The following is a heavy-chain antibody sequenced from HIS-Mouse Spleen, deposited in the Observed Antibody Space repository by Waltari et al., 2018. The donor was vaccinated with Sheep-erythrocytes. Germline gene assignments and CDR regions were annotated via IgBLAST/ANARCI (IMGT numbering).Heavy chain of an antibody. D-gene: IGHD4-4*01. Sequence: QVQLVESGGGVVQPGRSLRLSCAASGFTFSSYGMHWVRQAPGKWLELVAGLSYDGSNKYYADAVKGRFTISRDNSKNTLYLQMNSLRAEDTAVYYCAKREGYSNYYFDYWGQGTLVTVSS. CDR1: GFTFSSYG. CDR3: AKREGYSNYYFDY. CDR2: LSYDGSNK. J-gene: IGHJ4*02. V-gene: IGHV3-30*18.